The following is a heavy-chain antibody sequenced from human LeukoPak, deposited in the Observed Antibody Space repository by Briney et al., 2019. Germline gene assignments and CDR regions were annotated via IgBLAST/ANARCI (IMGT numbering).Heavy chain of an antibody. D-gene: IGHD5-18*01. CDR2: ISWNSGSI. V-gene: IGHV3-9*01. J-gene: IGHJ4*02. CDR1: GYTFDDYA. CDR3: AKGHTYGLGESYLDI. Sequence: GGSLRPSCEASGYTFDDYAMHWVRQAPGKGLEWVSGISWNSGSIGYADSVKGRFSISRDNGKNSLYLQMNSLRTEDTALYYCAKGHTYGLGESYLDIWGQGTLVSVSS.